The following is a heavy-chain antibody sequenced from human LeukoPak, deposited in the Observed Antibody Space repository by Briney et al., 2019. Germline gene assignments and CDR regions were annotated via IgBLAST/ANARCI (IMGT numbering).Heavy chain of an antibody. Sequence: GGSLRLSCAASGFTFNSFGMNWVRQAPGKGLEWVSAISGSGGSTYYADSVKGRLTISRDNSKNTLYLQMNSLRAEDTAVYYCATLHFYAMGVWGQGTTVTVSS. CDR2: ISGSGGST. CDR1: GFTFNSFG. V-gene: IGHV3-23*01. CDR3: ATLHFYAMGV. J-gene: IGHJ6*02.